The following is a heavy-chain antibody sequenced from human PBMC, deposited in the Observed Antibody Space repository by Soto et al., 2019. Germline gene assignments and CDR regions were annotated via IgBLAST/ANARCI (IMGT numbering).Heavy chain of an antibody. V-gene: IGHV3-9*01. CDR3: VKGGSAPVAMLDAFAI. Sequence: DVQLVESGGGLVQPGRSLRLSCAASGFTIDDYAMHWVRQPPGKGLEWVSGVSWNSGFTGYADSVKGRFTISRDNAKNSLYLQTNSLRAEDTALYYCVKGGSAPVAMLDAFAIWGQGTMVTVSS. CDR2: VSWNSGFT. D-gene: IGHD2-2*01. J-gene: IGHJ3*02. CDR1: GFTIDDYA.